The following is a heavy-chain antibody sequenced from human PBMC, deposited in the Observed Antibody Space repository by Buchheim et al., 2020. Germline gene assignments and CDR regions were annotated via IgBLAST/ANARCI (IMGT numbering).Heavy chain of an antibody. J-gene: IGHJ5*02. CDR1: GGTFSSYA. D-gene: IGHD3-22*01. V-gene: IGHV1-69*01. Sequence: QVQLVQSGAEVKKPGSSVKVSCKASGGTFSSYAISWVRQAPGQGLEWMGGIIPIFGTANYAQKFQDRVTITADESMSTAYMELSSLRSEDTVVYYCARDQPYYYDSSGNYYQFDPWGQGTL. CDR2: IIPIFGTA. CDR3: ARDQPYYYDSSGNYYQFDP.